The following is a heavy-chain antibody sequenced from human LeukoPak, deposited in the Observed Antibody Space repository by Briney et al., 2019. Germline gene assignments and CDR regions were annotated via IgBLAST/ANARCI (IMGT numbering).Heavy chain of an antibody. V-gene: IGHV3-64D*06. Sequence: GGSLRLSCSASGFTFSNYAMHWVRQAPGKGLEYVSALSTNGGSTYYADSVKGRFSISRDNSKNTLYLQMSSLRPEDTAVYYCVKDLRVMSVPGLDYWGQGTLVTVSS. CDR1: GFTFSNYA. J-gene: IGHJ4*02. CDR2: LSTNGGST. CDR3: VKDLRVMSVPGLDY. D-gene: IGHD6-19*01.